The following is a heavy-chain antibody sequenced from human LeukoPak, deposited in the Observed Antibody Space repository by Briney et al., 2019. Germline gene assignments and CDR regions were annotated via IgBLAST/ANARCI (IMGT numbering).Heavy chain of an antibody. CDR1: GFTFSSYA. D-gene: IGHD5-24*01. J-gene: IGHJ4*02. Sequence: QAGGSLRLSCAASGFTFSSYAMSWVRQAPGKGLEWVSAISGSGGSTYYADSAKGRFTISRDNSKNTLYLQMNSLRAEDTAVNYCAGGRDRTSLYLDSWGQGTLVTVSS. CDR2: ISGSGGST. V-gene: IGHV3-23*01. CDR3: AGGRDRTSLYLDS.